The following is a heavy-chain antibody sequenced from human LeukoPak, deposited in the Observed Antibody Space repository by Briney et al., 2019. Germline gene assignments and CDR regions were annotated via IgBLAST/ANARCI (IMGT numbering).Heavy chain of an antibody. CDR3: ARVTSTWYYYNDGYYFDY. Sequence: GGSLILSCAASGSTSDDYIMRWGHQPPQNGLEWVSGINLNGGSKDYADSVKGRFIISRDNAKNYLYLQMNSLRAEDTALYYCARVTSTWYYYNDGYYFDYWGQGTVVTVSS. D-gene: IGHD2/OR15-2a*01. CDR1: GSTSDDYI. J-gene: IGHJ4*02. V-gene: IGHV3-20*04. CDR2: INLNGGSK.